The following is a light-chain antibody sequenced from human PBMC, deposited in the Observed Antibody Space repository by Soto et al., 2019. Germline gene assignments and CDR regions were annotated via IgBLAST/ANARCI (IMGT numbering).Light chain of an antibody. CDR1: QSLLDSDDGNTY. Sequence: DIVMTQTPLSLTVTPGEPASISCRSSQSLLDSDDGNTYLDWYQQKPGQAPRLLIYESSNRATGIAARFSGSGSGTDFTLTISSLEPEDFAVYYCQQRSNWPQTFGQGTKVDIK. CDR3: QQRSNWPQT. V-gene: IGKV2-40*01. J-gene: IGKJ1*01. CDR2: ESS.